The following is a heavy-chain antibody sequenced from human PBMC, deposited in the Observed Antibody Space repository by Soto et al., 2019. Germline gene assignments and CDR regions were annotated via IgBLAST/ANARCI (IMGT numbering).Heavy chain of an antibody. J-gene: IGHJ4*02. Sequence: EVQLLESGGGLVQPGGSLRLSCAASGFTFSSYALSWVRQAPGKGLEWVSTISRSGDSTYYADSVKGRFTISRDNPKTTLYLQMNSLRAEDTAVYYCAKLGVGVVGATDYWGQGTLVTVSS. CDR3: AKLGVGVVGATDY. D-gene: IGHD1-26*01. CDR1: GFTFSSYA. V-gene: IGHV3-23*01. CDR2: ISRSGDST.